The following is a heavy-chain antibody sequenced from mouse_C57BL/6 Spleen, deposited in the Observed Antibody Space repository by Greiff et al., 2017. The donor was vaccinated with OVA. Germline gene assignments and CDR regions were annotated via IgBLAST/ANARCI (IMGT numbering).Heavy chain of an antibody. J-gene: IGHJ1*03. V-gene: IGHV1-18*01. D-gene: IGHD1-1*01. CDR2: INPNNGGT. Sequence: VQLKESGPELVKPGASVKIPCKASGYTFTDYNMDWVKQSHGKSLEWIGDINPNNGGTIYNQKFKGKATLTVDKSSSTAYMELRSLTSEDTAVYYCARVGSSYPYFDVWGTGTTVTVSS. CDR1: GYTFTDYN. CDR3: ARVGSSYPYFDV.